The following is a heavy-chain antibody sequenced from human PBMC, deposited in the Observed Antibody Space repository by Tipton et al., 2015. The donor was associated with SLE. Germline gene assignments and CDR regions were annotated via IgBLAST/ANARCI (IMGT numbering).Heavy chain of an antibody. CDR3: AKRPPHSDTWHYFES. Sequence: SLRLSCVASGFTFRSFGMSWVRQASGKGLEWVSTITTSSSYTFYADSVKGRFTISRDDSKSTLYLHLNSLRAEDTAVYYCAKRPPHSDTWHYFESWGQGTLVTVSS. CDR1: GFTFRSFG. D-gene: IGHD6-13*01. J-gene: IGHJ4*02. CDR2: ITTSSSYT. V-gene: IGHV3-23*01.